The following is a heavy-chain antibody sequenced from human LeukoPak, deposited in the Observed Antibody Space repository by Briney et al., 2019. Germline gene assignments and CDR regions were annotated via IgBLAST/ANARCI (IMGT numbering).Heavy chain of an antibody. J-gene: IGHJ6*03. CDR3: ATGHCNTSSCYYYYMDV. D-gene: IGHD2/OR15-2a*01. CDR2: FDPEDGES. CDR1: GYTLRELS. Sequence: GASVKVSCTVSGYTLRELSMHWVRQAPAKGLQWMGVFDPEDGESIIAQKFQGRLTMTEDTSTDTAYMELSSLTSEDTAMYYCATGHCNTSSCYYYYMDVWGKGTTVTVSS. V-gene: IGHV1-24*01.